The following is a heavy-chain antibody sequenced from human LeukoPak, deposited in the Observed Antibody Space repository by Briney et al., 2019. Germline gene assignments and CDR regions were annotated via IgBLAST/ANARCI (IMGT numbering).Heavy chain of an antibody. Sequence: PSETLSLTCTVSGGSISSYYWSWIRQPPAKGLAWIGYIYYSGSTNYDPSLKSRVTISVDTSKNQFSLKLSSVTAADTAVYYCARRIAARSPPAYYYYMDVWGKGTTVTVSS. CDR3: ARRIAARSPPAYYYYMDV. CDR1: GGSISSYY. J-gene: IGHJ6*03. CDR2: IYYSGST. D-gene: IGHD6-6*01. V-gene: IGHV4-59*08.